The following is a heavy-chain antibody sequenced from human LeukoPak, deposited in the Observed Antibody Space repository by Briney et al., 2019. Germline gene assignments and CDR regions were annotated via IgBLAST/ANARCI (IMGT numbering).Heavy chain of an antibody. Sequence: GGSLRLFCVASGFDISYNYVGWVRQAPGKGLEWVSHISSRGSTIYYTDSVKGRFTISRDNAKNSLYLQMNSLRAEDTAVYYCARDCSGTSCYDKTFDIWGQGTMVTVSS. CDR1: GFDISYNY. V-gene: IGHV3-11*04. J-gene: IGHJ3*02. CDR3: ARDCSGTSCYDKTFDI. CDR2: ISSRGSTI. D-gene: IGHD2-2*01.